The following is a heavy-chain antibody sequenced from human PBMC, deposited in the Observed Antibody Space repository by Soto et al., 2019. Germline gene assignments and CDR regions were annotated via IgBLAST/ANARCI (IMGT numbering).Heavy chain of an antibody. CDR3: ARASPDSSSPSYFDY. Sequence: QVQLQESGPGLVKPSETLSLTCTVSGGSISSYYWSWIRQPPGKGLEWIGYIYYSGSTNYNPSLKSRVTISVDTSKNQFSLKLSSVTAADTAVYYCARASPDSSSPSYFDYWGQGTLVTVSS. V-gene: IGHV4-59*01. D-gene: IGHD6-6*01. CDR1: GGSISSYY. CDR2: IYYSGST. J-gene: IGHJ4*02.